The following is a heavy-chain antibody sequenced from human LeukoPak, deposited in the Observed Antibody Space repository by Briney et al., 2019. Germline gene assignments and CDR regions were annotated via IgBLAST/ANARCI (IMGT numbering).Heavy chain of an antibody. J-gene: IGHJ4*02. CDR1: GGTFTSYA. CDR2: IIPISGTT. V-gene: IGHV1-69*05. D-gene: IGHD3-22*01. Sequence: SVKVSCKTSGGTFTSYAITWVRQAPGQGLEWMGKIIPISGTTNYAQKFQGRVTITTDESTSTAYMELSSLRSEDTAVYYCARTGGDSSGYYPDYWGQGTLVTVSS. CDR3: ARTGGDSSGYYPDY.